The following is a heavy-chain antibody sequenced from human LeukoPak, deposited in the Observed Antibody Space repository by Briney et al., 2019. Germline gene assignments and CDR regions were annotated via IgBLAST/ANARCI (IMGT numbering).Heavy chain of an antibody. CDR3: GSQSYGLFHY. Sequence: GGSLRLSCAGSGFSISTFWMSWVRQAPGKGLEWVANINTDGSKKSYVDSVRGRFTISRDNAKNSLYLQMDSLRAEDTALYYCGSQSYGLFHYWGQGNLVTVSS. J-gene: IGHJ4*02. CDR2: INTDGSKK. CDR1: GFSISTFW. V-gene: IGHV3-7*03. D-gene: IGHD4-17*01.